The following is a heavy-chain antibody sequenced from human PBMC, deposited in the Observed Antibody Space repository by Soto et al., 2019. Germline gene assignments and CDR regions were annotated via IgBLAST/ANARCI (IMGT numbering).Heavy chain of an antibody. V-gene: IGHV3-48*03. CDR2: ISSSGSTI. Sequence: GGPLRLSCAASGFTFSNYEMNWVRQAPGKGLEWVSYISSSGSTIYYADSVKGRFTLSRDNAKNSLYLQMNSLRAEDTAVYYCARVPDYGGYAYWGHGTLVTVSS. J-gene: IGHJ4*01. CDR1: GFTFSNYE. D-gene: IGHD4-17*01. CDR3: ARVPDYGGYAY.